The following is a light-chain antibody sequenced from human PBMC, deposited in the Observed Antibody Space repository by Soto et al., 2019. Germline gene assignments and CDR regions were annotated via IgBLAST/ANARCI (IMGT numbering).Light chain of an antibody. CDR1: SSDVGGYNY. Sequence: QSALPQPASVSGSPGQSITISCPGTSSDVGGYNYVSWYQHHPGKAPKLLIYDVSNRPSGISNRFSGSKSDNTASLTISGLQPEDEADYYCSSYTTSNTRQIVFGTGTKVTVL. J-gene: IGLJ1*01. V-gene: IGLV2-14*03. CDR2: DVS. CDR3: SSYTTSNTRQIV.